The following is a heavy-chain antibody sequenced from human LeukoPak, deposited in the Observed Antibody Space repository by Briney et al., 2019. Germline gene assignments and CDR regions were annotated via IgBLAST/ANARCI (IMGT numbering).Heavy chain of an antibody. CDR3: ARGGSFRLKAYGGFTDAFDI. CDR2: ISSNGGST. D-gene: IGHD2-15*01. Sequence: GGSLRLSCAASGFTFSSYAMHWVRQAPGKGLEYVSAISSNGGSTYYANSVKGRFTISRDNSKNTLYLQMGSLRAEDMAVYYCARGGSFRLKAYGGFTDAFDIWGQGTMVTVSS. J-gene: IGHJ3*02. V-gene: IGHV3-64*01. CDR1: GFTFSSYA.